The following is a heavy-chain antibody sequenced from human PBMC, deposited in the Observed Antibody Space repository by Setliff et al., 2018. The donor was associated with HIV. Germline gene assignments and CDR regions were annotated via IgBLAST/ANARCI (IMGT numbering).Heavy chain of an antibody. CDR2: IFPNDEK. CDR1: GFSLSNTRMG. Sequence: SGPTLVNPTETLTLTCTVSGFSLSNTRMGVSWIRQPPGKALEWLAHIFPNDEKSYSASLKSRVTISEDTSKSQVVLTMTNMDPLDTATYFCARYNFRRGYWDYFDYWGQRTQVTVS. J-gene: IGHJ4*02. V-gene: IGHV2-26*01. CDR3: ARYNFRRGYWDYFDY. D-gene: IGHD3-3*01.